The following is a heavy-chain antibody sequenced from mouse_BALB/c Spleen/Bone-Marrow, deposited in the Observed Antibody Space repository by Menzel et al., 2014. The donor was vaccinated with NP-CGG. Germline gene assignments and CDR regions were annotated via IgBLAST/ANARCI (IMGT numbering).Heavy chain of an antibody. V-gene: IGHV1S81*02. Sequence: QVQLQQSGAELVKPGASVKLSCKASGYTFTSYWMHWVKQRPGQGLEWIGEINPSNGRTNYNEESKSKATLTVDKSSSPAYMQLSSLTSEDSAVYYCAREGNYYGSIAMDYWGQGTSVTVSS. J-gene: IGHJ4*01. CDR3: AREGNYYGSIAMDY. CDR2: INPSNGRT. CDR1: GYTFTSYW. D-gene: IGHD1-1*01.